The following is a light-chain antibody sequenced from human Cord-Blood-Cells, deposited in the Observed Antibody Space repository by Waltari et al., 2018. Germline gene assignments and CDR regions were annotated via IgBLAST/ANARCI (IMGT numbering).Light chain of an antibody. V-gene: IGKV1-8*01. Sequence: AIRMTQSPSSFSASTGDRVTITCRASQGISSYLAWYQQKPGKAPKLLIYAASTLQSGVPSWCSGSGAGTDFTLTISCLQSEDFATYYCQQYYSYPLTFGGGTKVEIK. J-gene: IGKJ4*01. CDR2: AAS. CDR3: QQYYSYPLT. CDR1: QGISSY.